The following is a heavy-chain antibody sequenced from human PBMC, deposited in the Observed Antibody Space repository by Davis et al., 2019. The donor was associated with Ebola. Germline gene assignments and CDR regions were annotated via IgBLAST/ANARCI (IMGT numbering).Heavy chain of an antibody. CDR1: GYTFTGYY. CDR2: INPNSGGT. J-gene: IGHJ4*02. CDR3: ARDLDYYDSSGYYYSV. V-gene: IGHV1-2*02. Sequence: ASVKVSCKASGYTFTGYYMHWVRQAPGQGLEWMGWINPNSGGTNYAQKFQGRVTMTRDTSISTAYMELSRLRSDDTAVYYCARDLDYYDSSGYYYSVWGQGTLVTVSS. D-gene: IGHD3-22*01.